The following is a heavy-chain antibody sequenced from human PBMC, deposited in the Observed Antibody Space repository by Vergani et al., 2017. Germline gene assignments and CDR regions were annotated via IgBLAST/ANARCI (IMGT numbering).Heavy chain of an antibody. V-gene: IGHV4-31*03. CDR2: IYYSWST. D-gene: IGHD3-22*01. CDR3: ARDSDASSGLDAFDI. CDR1: CSSISSSSYY. J-gene: IGHJ3*02. Sequence: QLQLQESCPGLVKPSETLSLTCTVSCSSISSSSYYLSWIRHHPGKGLEWIGYIYYSWSTYYNPPLKRRVTISVDTCKNQFSLKLRSVTAADPAVYYCARDSDASSGLDAFDIWGQGTMVTVSS.